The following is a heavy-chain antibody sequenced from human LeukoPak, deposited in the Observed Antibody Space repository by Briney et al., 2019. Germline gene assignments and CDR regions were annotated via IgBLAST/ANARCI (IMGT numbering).Heavy chain of an antibody. D-gene: IGHD3-3*01. Sequence: SLRLSCAASGFTFDDHAMHWVRQAPGKGLEWVSSISWNSGRIGYADSVKGRFTISRDTAKDSLYLQMNSLRSEDTAFYYCAKDVWRGPFDAFDIWGQGTMVTVSS. J-gene: IGHJ3*02. CDR2: ISWNSGRI. V-gene: IGHV3-9*01. CDR3: AKDVWRGPFDAFDI. CDR1: GFTFDDHA.